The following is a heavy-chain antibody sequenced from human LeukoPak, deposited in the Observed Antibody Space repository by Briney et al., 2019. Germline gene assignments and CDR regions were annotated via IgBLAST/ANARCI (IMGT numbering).Heavy chain of an antibody. CDR1: GGSFSGYY. D-gene: IGHD2-2*01. Sequence: SETLSLTCAVYGGSFSGYYWSWIRQPPGKGLEWIGEINHSGSTNYNPSLKSRVTISVDTSKNQFSLKLSSVTAADTAVYYCARPLGVPAATRGYMDVWGKGTTVTVSS. V-gene: IGHV4-34*01. CDR3: ARPLGVPAATRGYMDV. CDR2: INHSGST. J-gene: IGHJ6*03.